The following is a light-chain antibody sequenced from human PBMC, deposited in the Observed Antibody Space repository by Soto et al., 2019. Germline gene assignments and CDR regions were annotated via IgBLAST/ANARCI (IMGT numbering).Light chain of an antibody. CDR3: QHYNSYSEA. Sequence: HMTQSPSTLSASVGDRFTITCRASQSISSWLAWYQQKPGKAPKLLIYKASTLKSGVPSRFSGSGSGTEFTLTISSLQPDDFATYYCQHYNSYSEAFGQGTKVDI. CDR2: KAS. CDR1: QSISSW. J-gene: IGKJ1*01. V-gene: IGKV1-5*03.